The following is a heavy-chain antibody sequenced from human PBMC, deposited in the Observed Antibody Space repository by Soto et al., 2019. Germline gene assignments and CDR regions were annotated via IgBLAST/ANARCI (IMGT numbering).Heavy chain of an antibody. CDR3: PCGLIVADND. CDR2: IRSKADSYAT. V-gene: IGHV3-73*01. D-gene: IGHD5-12*01. CDR1: GFTFSGSV. J-gene: IGHJ4*02. Sequence: GGSLRLSCAASGFTFSGSVIHWVRQASGKGLEWVGRIRSKADSYATAYAASVEGRFTISRDDSRNTAYVQMDGLKTMDAAVYICPCGLIVADNDWRQGTVVSVSS.